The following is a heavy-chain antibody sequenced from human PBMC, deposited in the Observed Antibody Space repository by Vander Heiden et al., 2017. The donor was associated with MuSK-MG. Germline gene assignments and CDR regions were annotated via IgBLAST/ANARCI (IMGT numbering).Heavy chain of an antibody. J-gene: IGHJ6*02. CDR3: ARVRAYDFWSGYYLYYGMDV. CDR1: GGSISSSSYY. Sequence: QLQLQESGPVLVKPSETLSLTCTVSGGSISSSSYYWGWIRQPPGKGLEWIGSIYYSGGTYYNPSLKSRVTISVDTSKNQFSLKLSSVTAADTAVYYCARVRAYDFWSGYYLYYGMDVWGQGTTVTVSS. V-gene: IGHV4-39*07. CDR2: IYYSGGT. D-gene: IGHD3-3*01.